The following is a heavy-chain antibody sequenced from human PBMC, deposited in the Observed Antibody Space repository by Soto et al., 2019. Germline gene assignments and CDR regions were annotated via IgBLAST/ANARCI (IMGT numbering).Heavy chain of an antibody. J-gene: IGHJ6*02. CDR1: GFTFSSYS. D-gene: IGHD3-9*01. V-gene: IGHV3-21*01. Sequence: GGSLRLSCAASGFTFSSYSMNWVRQAPGKGLEWVSSISSSSSYIYYADSVKGRFTISRDNAKNSLYLQMNSLRAEDTAVYYCARDPYNXDILTGYYRIDYYYGMDVWGQGTTVTVSS. CDR2: ISSSSSYI. CDR3: ARDPYNXDILTGYYRIDYYYGMDV.